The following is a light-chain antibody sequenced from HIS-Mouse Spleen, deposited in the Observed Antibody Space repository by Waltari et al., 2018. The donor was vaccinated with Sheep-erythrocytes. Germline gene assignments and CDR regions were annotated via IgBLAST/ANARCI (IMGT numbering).Light chain of an antibody. J-gene: IGLJ2*01. CDR3: QAWDSSTAVV. Sequence: SYELTQPPSVSVSPGQTASITCSGDKLGDKYACWYQRKPGQSPVLVIYQDSKRPSGIPERVSGSNSGNTATLTISGTQAMDEADYYCQAWDSSTAVVFGGGTKLTVL. CDR1: KLGDKY. CDR2: QDS. V-gene: IGLV3-1*01.